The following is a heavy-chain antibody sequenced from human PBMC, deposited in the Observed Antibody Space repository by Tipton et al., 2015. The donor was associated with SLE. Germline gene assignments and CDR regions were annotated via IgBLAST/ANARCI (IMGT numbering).Heavy chain of an antibody. D-gene: IGHD1-7*01. CDR1: GGSISSYY. CDR2: IYYSGST. CDR3: AITGTTEY. Sequence: LRLSCTVSGGSISSYYWSWIRQPPGKGLEWIGYIYYSGSTNYNPSLKGRVTISVDTSKNQFSLKLSSVTAADTAVYYCAITGTTEYWGQGTLVTVSS. J-gene: IGHJ4*02. V-gene: IGHV4-59*01.